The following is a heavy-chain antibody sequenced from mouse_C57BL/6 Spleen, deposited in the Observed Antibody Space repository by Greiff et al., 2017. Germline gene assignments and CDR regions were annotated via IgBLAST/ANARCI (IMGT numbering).Heavy chain of an antibody. CDR2: INPYNGDT. J-gene: IGHJ3*01. CDR3: ARLDYGSSFAY. D-gene: IGHD1-1*01. Sequence: VQLQQPGPELVKPGDSVKISCKASGYSFTGYFMNWVMQSHGKSLEWIGRINPYNGDTFYNQKFKGKATLTVDKSSSTAHMELRSLTSEDSAVYYCARLDYGSSFAYWGKGTLVTVSA. V-gene: IGHV1-20*01. CDR1: GYSFTGYF.